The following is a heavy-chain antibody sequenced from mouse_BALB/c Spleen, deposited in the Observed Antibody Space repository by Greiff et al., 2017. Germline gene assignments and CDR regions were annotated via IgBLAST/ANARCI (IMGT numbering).Heavy chain of an antibody. V-gene: IGHV1-54*01. Sequence: VKLMESGAELVRPGTSVKVSCKASGYAFTNYLIEWVKQRPGQGLEWIGVINPGSGGTNYNEKFKGKATLTADKSSSTAYMQLSSLTSDDSAVYFCARRGGNYSAWFAYWGQGTLVTVSA. CDR3: ARRGGNYSAWFAY. CDR1: GYAFTNYL. D-gene: IGHD2-1*01. CDR2: INPGSGGT. J-gene: IGHJ3*01.